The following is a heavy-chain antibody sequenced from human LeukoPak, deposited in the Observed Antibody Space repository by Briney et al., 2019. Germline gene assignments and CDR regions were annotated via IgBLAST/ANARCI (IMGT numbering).Heavy chain of an antibody. CDR2: ISYDGSNK. Sequence: GRSLRLSCAASGFTFSSYAMHRVRQAPGKGLEWVAVISYDGSNKYYADSVKGRFTISRDNSKNTLFLEMNSLRAEDTAVYYCAKEIVRGVVAGNDYWGQGTLVTVSS. D-gene: IGHD6-19*01. CDR3: AKEIVRGVVAGNDY. V-gene: IGHV3-30-3*01. CDR1: GFTFSSYA. J-gene: IGHJ4*02.